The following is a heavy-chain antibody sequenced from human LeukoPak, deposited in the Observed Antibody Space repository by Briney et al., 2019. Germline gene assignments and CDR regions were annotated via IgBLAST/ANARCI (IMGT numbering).Heavy chain of an antibody. CDR3: AKPFYDSSGYNGDY. Sequence: GGSLRLSCAASGFTFSSYWMHWVRQAPGKGLVWVSRINSDGSTTTYADSVKGRFTISRDNAKNTLYLQMNSLRAEDTAVYYCAKPFYDSSGYNGDYWGQGTLVTVSS. D-gene: IGHD3-22*01. CDR2: INSDGSTT. CDR1: GFTFSSYW. V-gene: IGHV3-74*01. J-gene: IGHJ4*02.